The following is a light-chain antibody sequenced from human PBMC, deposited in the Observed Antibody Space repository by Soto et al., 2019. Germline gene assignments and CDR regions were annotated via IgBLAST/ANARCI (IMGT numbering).Light chain of an antibody. V-gene: IGKV3-20*01. J-gene: IGKJ5*01. Sequence: EIVLTQSPGTLSLSPGERATLSCRSSQSVTNNYLAWHQQKPGQTPRLLIYGASSRATGIPDRFSGSGSGTDFTLTISRLEPEDVAVYYCQQHGSSPITFGQGTRLEIK. CDR1: QSVTNNY. CDR2: GAS. CDR3: QQHGSSPIT.